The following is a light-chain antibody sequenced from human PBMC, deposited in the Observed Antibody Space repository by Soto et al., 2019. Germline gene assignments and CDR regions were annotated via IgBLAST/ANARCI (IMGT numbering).Light chain of an antibody. CDR2: DAS. V-gene: IGKV1-5*01. CDR1: QTISSW. Sequence: GDRVTITCRASQTISSWLAWYQQKPGKAPKLLIYDASNLESGVPSRFSGSGSGTEFTLTISSLQPDDFATYYCQQYYSYPITFGQGTRLENK. J-gene: IGKJ5*01. CDR3: QQYYSYPIT.